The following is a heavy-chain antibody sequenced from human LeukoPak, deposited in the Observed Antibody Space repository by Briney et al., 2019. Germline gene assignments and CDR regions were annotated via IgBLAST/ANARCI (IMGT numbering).Heavy chain of an antibody. CDR3: ARVAHGAFDI. D-gene: IGHD5-12*01. Sequence: PGGSLRLSCAASGFTFSSYAMSWVRQAPGKGLEWVSAISGSGGSTYYADSVKGRFTISRDNAKNSLYLQMNSLRAEDTAVYYCARVAHGAFDIWGQGKMVTVSS. CDR2: ISGSGGST. CDR1: GFTFSSYA. V-gene: IGHV3-23*01. J-gene: IGHJ3*02.